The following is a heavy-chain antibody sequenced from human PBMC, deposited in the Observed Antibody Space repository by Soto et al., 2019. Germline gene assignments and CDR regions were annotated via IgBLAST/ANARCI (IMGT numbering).Heavy chain of an antibody. CDR3: AKNYYFDN. CDR2: IGTGGDT. V-gene: IGHV3-23*01. Sequence: EVQLLESGGGLVQPGGSLRLSCAASGFTFSNYAMNWGRQAPGKGLEWVSSIGTGGDTNYADSVKGRFTISRDNSRDTLYLQTNSLRAEDTALYYCAKNYYFDNWGQGTLVTVSS. J-gene: IGHJ4*02. CDR1: GFTFSNYA.